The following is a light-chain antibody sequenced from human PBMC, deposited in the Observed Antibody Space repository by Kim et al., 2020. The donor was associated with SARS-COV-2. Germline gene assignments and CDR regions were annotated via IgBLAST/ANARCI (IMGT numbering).Light chain of an antibody. CDR3: QQYNDWPWT. V-gene: IGKV3-15*01. CDR2: DSS. J-gene: IGKJ1*01. CDR1: QSNSSN. Sequence: EIVMTQSPATLSVSPGERATLSCRASQSNSSNLAWYQQKPGQAPRLLISDSSTRATGIPARFSGSGSGTEFTLTISSLQSEDFALYYCQQYNDWPWTFGPGTKVEIK.